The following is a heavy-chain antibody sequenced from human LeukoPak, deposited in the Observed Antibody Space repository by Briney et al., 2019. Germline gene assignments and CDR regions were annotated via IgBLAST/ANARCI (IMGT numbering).Heavy chain of an antibody. Sequence: GGSLRLSCADSGFTFSSYSMNWVRQAPGKGLEWVSSISSSSSYIYYADSVKGRFTISRDNAENSLYLQMNSLRAEDTAVYYCARASGSYHRIDYWGQGTLVTVSS. J-gene: IGHJ4*02. CDR1: GFTFSSYS. V-gene: IGHV3-21*01. CDR3: ARASGSYHRIDY. D-gene: IGHD1-26*01. CDR2: ISSSSSYI.